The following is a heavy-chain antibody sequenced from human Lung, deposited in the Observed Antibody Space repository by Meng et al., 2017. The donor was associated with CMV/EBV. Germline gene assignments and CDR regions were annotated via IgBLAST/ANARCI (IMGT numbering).Heavy chain of an antibody. J-gene: IGHJ6*02. CDR1: GYTFTGYY. CDR2: INPNSGGT. CDR3: ARGYCSSTSCPTVMDV. Sequence: ASVKVSFKASGYTFTGYYMHWVRQAPGQGLEWMGWINPNSGGTNYAQKFQGRVTMTRDTSISTSYMELSRLRSDDTAVYYCARGYCSSTSCPTVMDVWGQGXTVTVSS. D-gene: IGHD2-2*01. V-gene: IGHV1-2*02.